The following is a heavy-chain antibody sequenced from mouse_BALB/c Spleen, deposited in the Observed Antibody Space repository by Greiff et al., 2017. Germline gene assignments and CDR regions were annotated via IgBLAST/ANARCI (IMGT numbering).Heavy chain of an antibody. CDR2: ISTYYGDA. CDR3: ARQGDYGAWFAY. CDR1: GYTFTDYA. J-gene: IGHJ3*01. Sequence: VKLVESGAELVRPGVSVKISCKGSGYTFTDYAMHWVKQSHAKSLEWIGVISTYYGDASYNQKFKGKATMTVDKSSSTAYMELARLTSEDSAIYYCARQGDYGAWFAYWGQGTLVTVSA. V-gene: IGHV1S137*01. D-gene: IGHD2-4*01.